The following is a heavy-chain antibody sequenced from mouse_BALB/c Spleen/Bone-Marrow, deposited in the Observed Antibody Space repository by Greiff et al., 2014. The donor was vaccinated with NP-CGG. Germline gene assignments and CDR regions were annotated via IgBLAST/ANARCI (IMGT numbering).Heavy chain of an antibody. V-gene: IGHV1-5*01. Sequence: VQLQQPGTVLARPGASLRMSCKASGYTFTNYWINWIKQRPGQGLEWIGAIYPGNNDAKYTQKFKAKAKLTAVTSTSTADMEHSSLTNEDSAVYYCARNGDWVFAYWGQGTLVTVSA. CDR1: GYTFTNYW. CDR3: ARNGDWVFAY. CDR2: IYPGNNDA. J-gene: IGHJ3*01. D-gene: IGHD4-1*01.